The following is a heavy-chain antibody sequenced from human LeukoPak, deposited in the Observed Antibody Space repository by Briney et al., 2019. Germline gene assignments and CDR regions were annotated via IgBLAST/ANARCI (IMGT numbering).Heavy chain of an antibody. J-gene: IGHJ5*02. CDR3: ARGLEGQQWLVGFDP. Sequence: PSETLSLTCTVSGGSISSYYWSWIRQPPGKGLEWIGYIYYSGSTNYNPSLKSRVTISVDTSKNQFSLKLSSVTAADTAVYYCARGLEGQQWLVGFDPWGQGTLVTVSS. CDR2: IYYSGST. CDR1: GGSISSYY. V-gene: IGHV4-59*01. D-gene: IGHD6-19*01.